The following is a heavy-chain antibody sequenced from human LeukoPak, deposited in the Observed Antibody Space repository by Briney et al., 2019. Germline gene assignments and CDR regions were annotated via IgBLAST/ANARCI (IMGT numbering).Heavy chain of an antibody. CDR3: ARDLITMIVVDPPGGFDY. D-gene: IGHD3-22*01. Sequence: PGGSLRLSCAASGFTFSSYSMNWVRQAPGKGLEWVSYISSSSSTIYYADSVKGRFTISRDNAKNSLYLQMNSLRDEDTAVYYCARDLITMIVVDPPGGFDYWSQGTLVTVSS. V-gene: IGHV3-48*02. CDR1: GFTFSSYS. J-gene: IGHJ4*02. CDR2: ISSSSSTI.